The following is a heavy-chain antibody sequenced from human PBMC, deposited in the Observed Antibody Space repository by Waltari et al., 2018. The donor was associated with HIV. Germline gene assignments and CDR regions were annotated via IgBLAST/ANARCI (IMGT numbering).Heavy chain of an antibody. Sequence: QLQLQESGPGLVKPSATLSLTCTVSGGSIRSSSYYWGWLRQPPGKGLEWIGSIYYSGSTYYNPSLKSRVTISVDTSKNQFSLKLSSVTAADTAVYYCARHWSKGGWFDPWGQGTLVTVSS. CDR3: ARHWSKGGWFDP. D-gene: IGHD2-15*01. CDR1: GGSIRSSSYY. V-gene: IGHV4-39*01. J-gene: IGHJ5*02. CDR2: IYYSGST.